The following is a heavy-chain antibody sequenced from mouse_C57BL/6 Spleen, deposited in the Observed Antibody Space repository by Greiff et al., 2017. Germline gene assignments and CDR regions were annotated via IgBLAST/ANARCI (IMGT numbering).Heavy chain of an antibody. CDR3: ARDLYGSSPHWYFDV. V-gene: IGHV3-6*01. Sequence: VQLKESGPGLVKPSQSLSLTCSVTGYSITSGYYWNWIRQFPGNKLEWMGYISYDGSNNYNPSLKNRISITRDTSKNQFFLKLNSVTTEDTATYYCARDLYGSSPHWYFDVWGTGTTVTVSS. D-gene: IGHD1-1*01. CDR1: GYSITSGYY. J-gene: IGHJ1*03. CDR2: ISYDGSN.